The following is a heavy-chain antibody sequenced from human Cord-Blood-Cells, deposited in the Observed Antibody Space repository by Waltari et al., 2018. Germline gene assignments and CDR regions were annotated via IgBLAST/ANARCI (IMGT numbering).Heavy chain of an antibody. CDR1: GGSICSYY. CDR3: ARVRGYSGYDAFDI. CDR2: IYYSGST. V-gene: IGHV4-59*01. D-gene: IGHD5-12*01. Sequence: QVQLQESGPGLVKPSETLSLTCTVSGGSICSYYWSWIRQPPGKGLEWIGYIYYSGSTNYNPSLKSRVTISVDTSKNQFSLKLSSVTAADTAVYYCARVRGYSGYDAFDIWGQGTMVTVSS. J-gene: IGHJ3*02.